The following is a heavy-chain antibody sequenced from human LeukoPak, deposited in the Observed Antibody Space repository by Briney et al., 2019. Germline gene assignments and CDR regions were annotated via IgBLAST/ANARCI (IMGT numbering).Heavy chain of an antibody. CDR2: ISSNGGST. CDR3: ARVDYRGSYHMGGFDY. J-gene: IGHJ4*02. V-gene: IGHV3-64*01. Sequence: GGSLRLSCAASGFTFSSYAMHWVRQAPGKGLEYVSAISSNGGSTYYANSVKGRFTISRDNSKNTLYLQMGSLRAEDMAVYYGARVDYRGSYHMGGFDYWGQGPLVTVSS. CDR1: GFTFSSYA. D-gene: IGHD1-26*01.